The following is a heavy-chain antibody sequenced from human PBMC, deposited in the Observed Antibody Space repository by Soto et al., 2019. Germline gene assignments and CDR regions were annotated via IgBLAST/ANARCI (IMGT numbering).Heavy chain of an antibody. D-gene: IGHD2-2*01. CDR2: IYLGGSI. CDR3: ARDEIYCISTSCYSRFDP. CDR1: GASISSYY. Sequence: SETLSLTCSVSGASISSYYYTWIRQTPGKGLEWIGYIYLGGSINYNPSFKSRVIISVDTSKNQFSLKLSSVTAADTAVYYCARDEIYCISTSCYSRFDPWGQGTLVTVSS. J-gene: IGHJ5*02. V-gene: IGHV4-59*01.